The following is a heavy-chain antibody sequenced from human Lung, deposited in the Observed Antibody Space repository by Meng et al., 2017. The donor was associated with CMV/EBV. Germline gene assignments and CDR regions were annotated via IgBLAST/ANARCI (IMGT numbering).Heavy chain of an antibody. CDR2: IIPIFGTA. CDR3: ARDRASIAAPGDYYYGMDV. V-gene: IGHV1-69*05. D-gene: IGHD6-6*01. J-gene: IGHJ6*02. Sequence: SXXVSXKASGGTFSSYAISWVRQAPGQGLEWMGGIIPIFGTANYAQKFQGRVTITTDESTSTAYMELSSLRSEDTAVYYCARDRASIAAPGDYYYGMDVWXQGNXVTVSS. CDR1: GGTFSSYA.